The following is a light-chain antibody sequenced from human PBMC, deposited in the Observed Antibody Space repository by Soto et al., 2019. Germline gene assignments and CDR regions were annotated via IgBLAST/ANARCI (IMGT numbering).Light chain of an antibody. CDR1: QDVSDH. CDR3: QQYDNLVIT. J-gene: IGKJ5*01. Sequence: DIQTTQSPSSLSVGAGATVTITCRASQDVSDHLNWYQQKPGKAPKLLIYDTSNLETVVPSRFSGSGTGIIFTLTINSLQPEDIATYYCQQYDNLVITSGQGTRLDVK. CDR2: DTS. V-gene: IGKV1-33*01.